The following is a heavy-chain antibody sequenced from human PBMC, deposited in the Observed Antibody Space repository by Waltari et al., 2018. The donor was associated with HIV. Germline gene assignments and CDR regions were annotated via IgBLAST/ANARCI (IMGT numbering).Heavy chain of an antibody. D-gene: IGHD2-15*01. CDR3: ARAPCSGGSCRLFDY. V-gene: IGHV1-46*01. CDR1: GYTFISYY. Sequence: QVQLVQSGAEVKKPAASVKVSCKASGYTFISYYMHWVRQAPGQGLEWMGIINPSGNSTSYVQKFQGRLTMTRDTSTSTVYMELSSLRSEDTAVYYCARAPCSGGSCRLFDYWGQGTLVTVSS. CDR2: INPSGNST. J-gene: IGHJ4*02.